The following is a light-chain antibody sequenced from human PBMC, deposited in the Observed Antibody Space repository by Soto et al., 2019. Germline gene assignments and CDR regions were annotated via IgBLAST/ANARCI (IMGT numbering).Light chain of an antibody. CDR2: GAS. Sequence: EVVMTQSPATPSVYPGERATLSCRASQSVSSDLAWYLQKPGQAPSLLVYGASTRATGMPARFSGSGSGTEFTLTISSLQSEDFAVYYCQQYNNWPHTFGQGTKLEIK. V-gene: IGKV3-15*01. CDR1: QSVSSD. CDR3: QQYNNWPHT. J-gene: IGKJ2*01.